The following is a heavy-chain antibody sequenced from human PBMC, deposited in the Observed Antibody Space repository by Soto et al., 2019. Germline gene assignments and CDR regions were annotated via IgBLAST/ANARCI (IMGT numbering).Heavy chain of an antibody. CDR3: TRDSSYYGAGRGVLDY. Sequence: EVRLVESGGALVQPGGSLRLSCAVSGFTVNTNYMSWVRQAPGKGLEWVSVMYSGGNTEYADSVQGRFTVPRDTSKNTLYLQMHSLRPEDTAVYYCTRDSSYYGAGRGVLDYWGQGTLVTVSS. D-gene: IGHD3-10*01. CDR1: GFTVNTNY. V-gene: IGHV3-66*01. J-gene: IGHJ4*02. CDR2: MYSGGNT.